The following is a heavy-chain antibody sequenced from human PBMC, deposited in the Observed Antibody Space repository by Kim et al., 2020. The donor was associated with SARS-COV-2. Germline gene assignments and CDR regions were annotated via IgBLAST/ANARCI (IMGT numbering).Heavy chain of an antibody. CDR3: AQGRRIDY. Sequence: GGSLRLSCAASGFTFSSYGMHWVRQAPGKGLECLALISGNGDNTYYADSVKGRFTISRDNSKNTVYLQMNSLRAEDTAVYYCAQGRRIDYWGQGTLVTVS. V-gene: IGHV3-23*01. J-gene: IGHJ4*02. CDR2: ISGNGDNT. CDR1: GFTFSSYG.